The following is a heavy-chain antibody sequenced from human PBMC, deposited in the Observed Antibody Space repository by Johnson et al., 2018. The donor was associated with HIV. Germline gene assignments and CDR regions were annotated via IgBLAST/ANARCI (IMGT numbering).Heavy chain of an antibody. CDR1: GFTFDDYG. V-gene: IGHV3-20*04. CDR2: INWNGGST. Sequence: VQLVESGGGVVRPVGSLRLSCAASGFTFDDYGMSWVRQAPGKGLEWVSGINWNGGSTGYTDSVKGRFTISRDNAKNSLYLQMNSLRAEDTALYYCARGGFGFTMIVPVDIWGQGTMVTVSS. J-gene: IGHJ3*02. CDR3: ARGGFGFTMIVPVDI. D-gene: IGHD3-22*01.